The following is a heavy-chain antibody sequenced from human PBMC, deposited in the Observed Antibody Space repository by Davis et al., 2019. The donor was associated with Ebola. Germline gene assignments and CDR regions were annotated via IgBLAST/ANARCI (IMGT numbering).Heavy chain of an antibody. CDR3: ARAMGYSSSWYY. Sequence: PGGSLRLSCAASGFTSSSYWMSWVRQAPGKGLEWVANIKQDGSEKYYVDSVKGRFTISRDNAKNTLYLQMNSLRAEDTAVYYCARAMGYSSSWYYWGQGTLVTVSS. J-gene: IGHJ4*02. CDR2: IKQDGSEK. V-gene: IGHV3-7*03. D-gene: IGHD6-13*01. CDR1: GFTSSSYW.